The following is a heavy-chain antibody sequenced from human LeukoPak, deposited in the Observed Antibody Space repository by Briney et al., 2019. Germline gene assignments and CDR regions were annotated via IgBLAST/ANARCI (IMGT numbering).Heavy chain of an antibody. V-gene: IGHV6-1*01. CDR3: ARDRVIAAAWYYYGMDV. J-gene: IGHJ6*02. D-gene: IGHD6-13*01. CDR2: TYYRSKWYN. Sequence: SQTLSLTCAISGDSVSSNSAAWNWIRQSPSRGLEWLGRTYYRSKWYNDYEVSVKSRITINPDTSKNQFSLQLNSVTPEDTAVYYCARDRVIAAAWYYYGMDVWGQGTTVTVSS. CDR1: GDSVSSNSAA.